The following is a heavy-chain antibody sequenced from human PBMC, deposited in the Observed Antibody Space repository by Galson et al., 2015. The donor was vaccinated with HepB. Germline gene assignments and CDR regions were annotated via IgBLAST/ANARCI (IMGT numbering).Heavy chain of an antibody. CDR3: ARVGRTSGWYDDY. CDR2: FSGGSNHE. Sequence: SLRLSCAASGFMFSIYGMHWVRQAPGEGLEWVSHFSGGSNHEYYVDSVKGRFTISRDTAKNSLYLQMKSLRGEDTAVYYCARVGRTSGWYDDYWGQGTLVTVSS. J-gene: IGHJ4*02. V-gene: IGHV3-21*05. CDR1: GFMFSIYG. D-gene: IGHD6-19*01.